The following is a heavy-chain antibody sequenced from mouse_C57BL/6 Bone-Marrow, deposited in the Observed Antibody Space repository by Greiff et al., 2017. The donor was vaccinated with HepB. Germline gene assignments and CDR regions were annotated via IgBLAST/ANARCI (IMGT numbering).Heavy chain of an antibody. CDR1: GFTFSSYA. D-gene: IGHD2-2*01. V-gene: IGHV5-4*01. Sequence: VQLKESGGGLVKPGGSLKLSCAASGFTFSSYAMSWVRQTPEKRLEWVATISDGGSYTYYPDNVKGRFTISRDNAKNNLYLQMSHLKSEDTAMYYCARRGYPSWFAYWGQGTLVTVSA. CDR3: ARRGYPSWFAY. J-gene: IGHJ3*01. CDR2: ISDGGSYT.